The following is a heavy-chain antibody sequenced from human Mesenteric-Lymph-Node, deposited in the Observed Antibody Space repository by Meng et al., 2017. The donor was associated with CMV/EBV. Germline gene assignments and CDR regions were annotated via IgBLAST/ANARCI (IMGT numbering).Heavy chain of an antibody. CDR1: GYTFTGYY. CDR3: ARGSPPGCSTTSYLIDH. V-gene: IGHV1-2*02. CDR2: MNAKRDGDT. D-gene: IGHD2-2*01. J-gene: IGHJ4*02. Sequence: ASVKVSCKASGYTFTGYYMHWVRQAPGQGLEWMGWMNAKRDGDTNYGQKFQGRVTMTRDTSITTAYMEVSRLTSDDTAFYYCARGSPPGCSTTSYLIDHWGQGTLVTVSS.